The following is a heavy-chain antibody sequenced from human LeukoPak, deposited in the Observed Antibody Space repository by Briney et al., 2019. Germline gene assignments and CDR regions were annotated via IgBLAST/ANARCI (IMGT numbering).Heavy chain of an antibody. Sequence: PSETLSLTCTVSGGSISSYYWSWIRQPPGKGLEWIGYIYYSGSTNYNPSLTSRVTISVDTSKNQFSLKLSSVTAADTAVYYCARGIAAAGPPGGGYYYYYYMDVWGKGTTVTVSS. V-gene: IGHV4-59*01. CDR1: GGSISSYY. D-gene: IGHD6-13*01. CDR3: ARGIAAAGPPGGGYYYYYYMDV. CDR2: IYYSGST. J-gene: IGHJ6*03.